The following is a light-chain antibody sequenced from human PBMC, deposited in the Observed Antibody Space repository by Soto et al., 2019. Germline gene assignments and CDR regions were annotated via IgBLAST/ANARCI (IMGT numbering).Light chain of an antibody. CDR3: SSYTSSAPLYV. J-gene: IGLJ1*01. V-gene: IGLV2-14*03. Sequence: QSALTQPASVSGSPGQSITISCTGASTDVDGYDYVSWYQQHPGQAPKLMIYDVNNRPSGVSYRFSGSKSGDTASLTISGLQAEDDADYYCSSYTSSAPLYVFGTGTQLTVL. CDR2: DVN. CDR1: STDVDGYDY.